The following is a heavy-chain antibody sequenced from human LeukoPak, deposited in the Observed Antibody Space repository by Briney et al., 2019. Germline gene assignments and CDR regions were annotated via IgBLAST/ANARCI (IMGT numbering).Heavy chain of an antibody. CDR3: ARDPHIVVVVAANFDY. D-gene: IGHD2-15*01. CDR2: ISGSGGST. V-gene: IGHV3-23*01. J-gene: IGHJ4*02. CDR1: GFTFSSYA. Sequence: PGGSLRLSCAASGFTFSSYAMSWVRQAPGKGLEWVSAISGSGGSTYYADSVKGRFTISRDNSKSTLYLQMNSLRAEGTAVYYCARDPHIVVVVAANFDYWGQGSLVTVSS.